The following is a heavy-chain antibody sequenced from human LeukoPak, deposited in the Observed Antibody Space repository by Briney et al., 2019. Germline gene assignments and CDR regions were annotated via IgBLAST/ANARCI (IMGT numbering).Heavy chain of an antibody. D-gene: IGHD4-17*01. CDR2: IIPIFGTA. J-gene: IGHJ4*02. V-gene: IGHV1-69*01. Sequence: SVKVSCKASGGTFSSYAISWVRQAPGQGLEWMGGIIPIFGTANYAQKFQGRVTITADESTSTAYMELSSLRSEDTAVYYCARVPVGDYGAVDYWGQGTLVTVSS. CDR3: ARVPVGDYGAVDY. CDR1: GGTFSSYA.